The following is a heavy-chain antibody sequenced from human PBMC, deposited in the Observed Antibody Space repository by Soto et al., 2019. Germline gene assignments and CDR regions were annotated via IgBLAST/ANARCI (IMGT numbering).Heavy chain of an antibody. J-gene: IGHJ4*02. CDR1: GFTFTSSA. Sequence: QMQLVQSGPEVKKPGTSVKVSCKASGFTFTSSAVQWVRQARGQRLEWIGWIVVGSGNTNYAQKFQERVTITRDMSTSTAYMELSSLRSEDTAVYYCAAEANYYDSSGYDYWGQGTLVTVSS. V-gene: IGHV1-58*01. CDR2: IVVGSGNT. D-gene: IGHD3-22*01. CDR3: AAEANYYDSSGYDY.